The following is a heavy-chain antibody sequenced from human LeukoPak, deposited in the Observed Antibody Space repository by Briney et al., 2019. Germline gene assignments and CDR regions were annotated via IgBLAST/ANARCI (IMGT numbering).Heavy chain of an antibody. CDR2: ISSSSSYI. D-gene: IGHD2-2*02. Sequence: GGSLRLSCAASGFTFSSYSMNWVRQAPGKGLEWVSSISSSSSYIYYADSAKGRFTISRGNAKNSLYLQMNSLRAEDTAVYYCARLSYCSSTSCYTEGPDYWGQGTLVTVSS. V-gene: IGHV3-21*01. J-gene: IGHJ4*02. CDR1: GFTFSSYS. CDR3: ARLSYCSSTSCYTEGPDY.